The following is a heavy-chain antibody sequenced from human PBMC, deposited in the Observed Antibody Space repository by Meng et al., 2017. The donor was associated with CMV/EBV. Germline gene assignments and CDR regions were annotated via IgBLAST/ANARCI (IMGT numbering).Heavy chain of an antibody. Sequence: LQLPGSGLGLVKPSATLSLTCTVSGGSISSSSYYWGWIRQPPGKGLEWIGSIYYSGSTYYNPSLKRRVTISVDTSKNQFSLKLSSVTAADTAVYYCARVSVSYGYRLGYWGQGTLVTVSS. D-gene: IGHD3-16*02. CDR3: ARVSVSYGYRLGY. V-gene: IGHV4-39*07. CDR1: GGSISSSSYY. CDR2: IYYSGST. J-gene: IGHJ4*02.